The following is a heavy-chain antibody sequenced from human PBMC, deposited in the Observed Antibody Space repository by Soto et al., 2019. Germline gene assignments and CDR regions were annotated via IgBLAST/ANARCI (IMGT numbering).Heavy chain of an antibody. J-gene: IGHJ4*02. CDR3: ARPNIAAAGTCDY. D-gene: IGHD6-13*01. CDR1: GFRFTTYL. Sequence: GESLNISCTASGFRFTTYLSGWVRQMPGEGLEWMGIIYPGDSDTRYSPSFQGQVTISADKSISTAYLQWSSLKASDTAMYYCARPNIAAAGTCDYWGQGTLVTVSS. CDR2: IYPGDSDT. V-gene: IGHV5-51*01.